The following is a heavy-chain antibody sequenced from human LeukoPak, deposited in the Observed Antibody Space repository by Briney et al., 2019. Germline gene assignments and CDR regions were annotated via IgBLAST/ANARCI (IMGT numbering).Heavy chain of an antibody. Sequence: PGVSLRLSCSACGFTLSIYSKNWVRQARGKVLVLVSYISSSSSTIYYADSVKGRFTISRDNAKTSLYLQMYSLRAEDTAVYYCARDKLDFFDYWGQATLVSVSS. CDR3: ARDKLDFFDY. V-gene: IGHV3-48*01. CDR1: GFTLSIYS. J-gene: IGHJ4*02. CDR2: ISSSSSTI. D-gene: IGHD3-3*02.